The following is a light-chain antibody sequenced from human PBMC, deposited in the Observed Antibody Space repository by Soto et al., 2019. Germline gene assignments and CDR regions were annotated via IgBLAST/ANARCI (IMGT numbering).Light chain of an antibody. CDR3: SSYTSSSTLV. Sequence: QSVLTQPASVSGSPGQSITISCTGTSSDVGGYNYVSWYQQHPGKAPKLMIYDVSNRPSGVSNRFSGSKSDNTASLTISGLHAEDEADYYCSSYTSSSTLVFGGGTKLTVL. J-gene: IGLJ2*01. CDR2: DVS. V-gene: IGLV2-14*01. CDR1: SSDVGGYNY.